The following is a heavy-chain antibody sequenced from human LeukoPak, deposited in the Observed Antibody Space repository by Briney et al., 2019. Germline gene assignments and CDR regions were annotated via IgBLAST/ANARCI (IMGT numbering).Heavy chain of an antibody. J-gene: IGHJ4*02. CDR2: VDYNGAT. D-gene: IGHD3-16*01. V-gene: IGHV4-59*01. Sequence: SSETLSLTCAVSGASINSDHWNWIRQLPGKGLEWIGNVDYNGATKYNPSLQSRVTISLDTSKNQCSLTLASVTAADTALSFCARGYYEAFDFWGQGRLVTVSS. CDR1: GASINSDH. CDR3: ARGYYEAFDF.